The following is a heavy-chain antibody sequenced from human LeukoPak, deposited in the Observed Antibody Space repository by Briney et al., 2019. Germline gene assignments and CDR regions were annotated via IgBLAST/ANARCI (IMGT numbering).Heavy chain of an antibody. CDR1: GFTFSSYA. J-gene: IGHJ4*02. Sequence: PGGSLRLSCAASGFTFSSYAMHWVRQAPGKGLEWVAVISYDGSNKYYADPVKGRFTISRDNSKNTLYLQMNSLRAEDTAVYYCARDLGYCTNGVCYAHNNFDYWGQGTLVTVSS. D-gene: IGHD2-8*01. CDR2: ISYDGSNK. V-gene: IGHV3-30-3*01. CDR3: ARDLGYCTNGVCYAHNNFDY.